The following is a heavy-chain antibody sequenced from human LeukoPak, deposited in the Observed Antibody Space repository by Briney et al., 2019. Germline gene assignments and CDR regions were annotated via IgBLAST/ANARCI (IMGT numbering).Heavy chain of an antibody. J-gene: IGHJ4*02. V-gene: IGHV3-74*01. CDR2: INSDGSST. D-gene: IGHD3-16*01. CDR1: GFTFSSYW. Sequence: GGSLRLSCAASGFTFSSYWMHWVRQAPGKGLVWVSRINSDGSSTSYADSVKGRFTISRDNAKNTLYLQMNSLRAEDTPVYYCARTGGRSATLDYWGQGTLVTVSS. CDR3: ARTGGRSATLDY.